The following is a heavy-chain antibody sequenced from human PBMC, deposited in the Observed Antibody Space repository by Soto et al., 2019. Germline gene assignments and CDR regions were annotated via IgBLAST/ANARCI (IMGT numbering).Heavy chain of an antibody. J-gene: IGHJ6*04. CDR2: IQSGGPT. CDR1: GFTVSSKY. Sequence: GGSLRLSCAASGFTVSSKYMSWVRQAPGKGLEWVSLIQSGGPTYYADSVKGRFTISRDTSENTLHLQMDSLRAEDTAVYYCARDVVLCDGGRCYGVPLAVGGKGTTVTVSS. D-gene: IGHD2-15*01. CDR3: ARDVVLCDGGRCYGVPLAV. V-gene: IGHV3-66*01.